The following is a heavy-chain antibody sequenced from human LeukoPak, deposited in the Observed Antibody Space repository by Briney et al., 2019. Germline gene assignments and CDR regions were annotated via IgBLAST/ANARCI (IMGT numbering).Heavy chain of an antibody. V-gene: IGHV1-69*05. CDR2: IIPIFGTA. D-gene: IGHD4-17*01. J-gene: IGHJ4*02. CDR1: GGTFSSYA. Sequence: SVKVSRKASGGTFSSYAISWVRQAPGQGLEWMGGIIPIFGTASYAQKFQGRVTITTDESTSTAYMELSSLRSEDTAVYYCASNTDYGEYRRLDYWGQGTLVTVSS. CDR3: ASNTDYGEYRRLDY.